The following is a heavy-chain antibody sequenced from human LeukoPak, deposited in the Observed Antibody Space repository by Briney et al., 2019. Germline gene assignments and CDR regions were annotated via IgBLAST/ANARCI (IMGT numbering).Heavy chain of an antibody. V-gene: IGHV1-46*01. CDR2: INPSGSYT. D-gene: IGHD1-26*01. Sequence: GASVKVSCKASGFTFTSYYMHWVRQAPGQGLERMGIINPSGSYTSYAQKFQGRVTMTRDTSTSTVYMELSSLRSEDTAVYYCAREILLVGATVSMFEGDAFDIWGQGTMVTVSS. J-gene: IGHJ3*02. CDR1: GFTFTSYY. CDR3: AREILLVGATVSMFEGDAFDI.